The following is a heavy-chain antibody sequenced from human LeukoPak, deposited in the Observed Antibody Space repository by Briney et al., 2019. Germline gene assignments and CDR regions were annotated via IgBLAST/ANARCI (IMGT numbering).Heavy chain of an antibody. Sequence: GGSLRLSCAASGFTFSGSAMHWVRQASGKGLEWVGRIRSKANSYATAYAASVKGRFTISRDDSKNTAYLQMNSLKTEDTAVYYCARDRLTMVRGVTPPDYWGQGTLVTVSS. J-gene: IGHJ4*02. CDR1: GFTFSGSA. D-gene: IGHD3-10*01. CDR2: IRSKANSYAT. V-gene: IGHV3-73*01. CDR3: ARDRLTMVRGVTPPDY.